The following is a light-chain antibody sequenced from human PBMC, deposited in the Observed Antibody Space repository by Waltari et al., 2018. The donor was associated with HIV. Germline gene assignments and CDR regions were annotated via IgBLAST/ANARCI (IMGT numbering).Light chain of an antibody. J-gene: IGLJ3*02. Sequence: SYELTHPPSVSVSPGQKARITCSGGALPKKYPYWYQQKSGQAPGLVIYEDIKRPPGIPERFSGSSSGTMATLTISGAQVEDEADYYCYSTDRSSTHNVFGGGTKLTVL. CDR3: YSTDRSSTHNV. V-gene: IGLV3-10*01. CDR2: EDI. CDR1: ALPKKY.